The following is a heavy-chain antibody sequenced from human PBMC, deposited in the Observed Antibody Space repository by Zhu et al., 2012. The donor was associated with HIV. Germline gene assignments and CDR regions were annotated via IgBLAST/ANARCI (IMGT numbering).Heavy chain of an antibody. D-gene: IGHD5-18*01. CDR2: IYRSGND. CDR3: VRVGYSYGANFDY. Sequence: QVQLQETGPGLVKPSETLSLTCAVSGYSISSGYYWGWIRQPPGKGLEWIGSIYRSGNDYYNPSLNSRVTTTVDTSKNQFSVKLTSVTAADTAVYFCVRVGYSYGANFDYWGQGTLVTVSS. CDR1: GYSISSGYY. J-gene: IGHJ4*02. V-gene: IGHV4-38-2*01.